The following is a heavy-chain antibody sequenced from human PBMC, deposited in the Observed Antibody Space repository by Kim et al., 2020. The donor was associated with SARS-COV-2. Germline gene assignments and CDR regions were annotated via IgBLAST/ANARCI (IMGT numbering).Heavy chain of an antibody. Sequence: ASVKVSCKASGYTFTSYGISWVRQAPGQGLEWMGWISAYNGNTNYAQKLQGRVTMTTDTSTSTAYMELRSLRSDDTAVYYCASGEEIGPAATGNAFDIWGQGTMVTVSS. CDR1: GYTFTSYG. V-gene: IGHV1-18*01. CDR3: ASGEEIGPAATGNAFDI. D-gene: IGHD2-2*01. J-gene: IGHJ3*02. CDR2: ISAYNGNT.